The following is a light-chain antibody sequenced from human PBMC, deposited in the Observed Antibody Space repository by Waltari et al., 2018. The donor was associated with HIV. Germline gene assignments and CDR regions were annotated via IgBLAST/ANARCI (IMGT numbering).Light chain of an antibody. CDR3: CSYAGNDTFWV. J-gene: IGLJ3*02. Sequence: QSALTQPASVSGSPGQSITISRTGTTSDVGKFDLVSWCQQYPGRAPQVIIYEVKKRPSGISYRFSGSKSGNTASLTISGLQVEDEADYFCCSYAGNDTFWVFGGGTKVTVL. V-gene: IGLV2-23*02. CDR2: EVK. CDR1: TSDVGKFDL.